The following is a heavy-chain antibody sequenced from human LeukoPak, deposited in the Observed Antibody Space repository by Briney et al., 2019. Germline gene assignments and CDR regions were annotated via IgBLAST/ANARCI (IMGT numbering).Heavy chain of an antibody. J-gene: IGHJ4*02. CDR1: GFNFGNFA. CDR2: ISASDGST. Sequence: TGGSLRLSCVASGFNFGNFAMGWVRQAPGKGLEWVSAISASDGSTYYADSVKGRFTISRDNSKNTLYLQMNSLRAEDTAVYYCAKGHYPSGTGKYYFNYWGQGTLVAVST. D-gene: IGHD3-10*01. CDR3: AKGHYPSGTGKYYFNY. V-gene: IGHV3-23*01.